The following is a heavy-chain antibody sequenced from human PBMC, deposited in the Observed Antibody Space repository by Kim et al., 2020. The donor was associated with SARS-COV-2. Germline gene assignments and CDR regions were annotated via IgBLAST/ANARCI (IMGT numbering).Heavy chain of an antibody. V-gene: IGHV3-33*06. Sequence: GGSLRLSCAASGFTFSSYGMHWVRQAPGKGLEWVAVIWYDGSNKYYADSVKGRFTISRDNSKNTLYLQMNSLRAEDTAVYYCAKPRRAAAAVHDAFDIWGPGTMVTVSS. CDR3: AKPRRAAAAVHDAFDI. D-gene: IGHD6-13*01. CDR2: IWYDGSNK. CDR1: GFTFSSYG. J-gene: IGHJ3*02.